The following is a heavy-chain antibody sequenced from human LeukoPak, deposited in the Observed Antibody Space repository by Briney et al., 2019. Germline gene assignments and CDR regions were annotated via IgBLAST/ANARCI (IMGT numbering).Heavy chain of an antibody. J-gene: IGHJ6*02. V-gene: IGHV6-1*01. CDR2: TYYRSKWYN. CDR3: ARDIVVAGTSHYYGMDV. Sequence: SQTLSLTCAISGDSVSSNSAAWNWIRQSPSRGLEWLGRTYYRSKWYNDYVVSVKSRITIKPDTSNNQFSLQLNSVTPEDTAVYYCARDIVVAGTSHYYGMDVWGQGTTVTVSS. D-gene: IGHD6-19*01. CDR1: GDSVSSNSAA.